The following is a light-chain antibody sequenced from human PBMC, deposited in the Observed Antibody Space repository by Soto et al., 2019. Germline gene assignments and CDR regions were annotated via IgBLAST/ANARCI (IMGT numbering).Light chain of an antibody. CDR3: QQRSALPVT. CDR1: QTISTG. CDR2: GAS. J-gene: IGKJ2*01. V-gene: IGKV3-11*01. Sequence: EIVLTQSQSTLSLSPGERAKLSCRASQTISTGLAWYQQKPGQSPRLVIWGASDRATGIPARFSGSGSGTDITLTISSLEPEDFAVYYCQQRSALPVTFGQGTKLEIK.